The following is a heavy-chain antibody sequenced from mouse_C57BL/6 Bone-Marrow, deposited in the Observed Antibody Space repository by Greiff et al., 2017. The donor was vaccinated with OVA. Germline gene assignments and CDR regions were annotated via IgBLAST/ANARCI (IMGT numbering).Heavy chain of an antibody. CDR2: INPSTGGT. CDR1: GYSFTGYY. J-gene: IGHJ4*01. Sequence: VQLQQSGPELVKPGASVKISCKASGYSFTGYYMNWVKQSPEKSLEWIGEINPSTGGTTYNQKFKAKATLTVDKSSSTAYMQLKSLTSEDSAVYYCAPLSYYAMDYWGQGTSVTVSS. CDR3: APLSYYAMDY. V-gene: IGHV1-42*01.